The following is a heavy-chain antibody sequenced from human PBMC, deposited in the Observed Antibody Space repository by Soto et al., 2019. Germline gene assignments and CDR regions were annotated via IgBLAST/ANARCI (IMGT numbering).Heavy chain of an antibody. CDR3: AKDLLLYYYYGLDV. V-gene: IGHV3-74*01. CDR1: GFTFSSYA. Sequence: PGGSLRLSCAASGFTFSSYAMSWVRQVPGKGLIWVARSNSDGSGISYADSVKGRFTISRDNSKNTLYLQMNSLRAEDTAVYYCAKDLLLYYYYGLDVWGQGTTVTVSS. D-gene: IGHD2-21*01. J-gene: IGHJ6*02. CDR2: SNSDGSGI.